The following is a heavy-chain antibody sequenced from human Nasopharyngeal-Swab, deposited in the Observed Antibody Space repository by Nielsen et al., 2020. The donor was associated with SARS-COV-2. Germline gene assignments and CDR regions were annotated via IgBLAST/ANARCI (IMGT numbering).Heavy chain of an antibody. V-gene: IGHV3-48*03. D-gene: IGHD4-17*01. CDR2: ISSSGSTI. Sequence: GESLKISCAASGFTFSSYEMNWVRQAPGKGLEWVSYISSSGSTIYYADSVKGRFTISRDNAKNSLYLQMNSLRAEDTAVYYCARDYGDYERMQYYYYYGMDVWGQGTTVTVPS. CDR1: GFTFSSYE. J-gene: IGHJ6*02. CDR3: ARDYGDYERMQYYYYYGMDV.